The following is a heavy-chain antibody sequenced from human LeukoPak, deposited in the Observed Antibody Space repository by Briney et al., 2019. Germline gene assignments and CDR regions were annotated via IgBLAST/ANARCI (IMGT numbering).Heavy chain of an antibody. J-gene: IGHJ4*02. CDR1: GFTFSDYY. CDR2: ISSSGSTI. Sequence: PGGSLRLSCAASGFTFSDYYMSWIRQAPGKGLEWVSYISSSGSTIYYADSVKGRFTISRDNAKNSLYLQMNSLRAEDTAVYYCARVQRWELPTDYYFDYWGQGTLVTVSS. CDR3: ARVQRWELPTDYYFDY. D-gene: IGHD1-26*01. V-gene: IGHV3-11*01.